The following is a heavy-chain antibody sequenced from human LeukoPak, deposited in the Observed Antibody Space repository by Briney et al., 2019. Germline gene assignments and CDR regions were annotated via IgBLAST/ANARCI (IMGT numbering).Heavy chain of an antibody. CDR1: GFTFSSYA. J-gene: IGHJ4*02. CDR2: ISGSGGST. D-gene: IGHD3-3*01. V-gene: IGHV3-23*01. CDR3: AKGRFLEWLLYELAVSHFDY. Sequence: GGSLRLSCAASGFTFSSYAMSWVRQAPGKGLEWVSAISGSGGSTYYADSVKGRFAISRDNSKNTLYLQMNSLRAEDTAVYYCAKGRFLEWLLYELAVSHFDYWGQGTLVTVSS.